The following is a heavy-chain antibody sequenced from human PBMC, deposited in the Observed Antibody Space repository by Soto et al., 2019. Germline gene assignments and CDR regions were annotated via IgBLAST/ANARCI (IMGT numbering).Heavy chain of an antibody. Sequence: QVQLVQSGAEVKKPGSSVKVSCKASGGTFSSYTISWVRQAPGQGLEWIGRIIPILGIANYSQKSQGRVSITADKSTSTAYMELSSLRSEDTAVYYCARVRWGAGSPAFDIWGQGTMVTVSS. D-gene: IGHD1-26*01. CDR3: ARVRWGAGSPAFDI. CDR1: GGTFSSYT. J-gene: IGHJ3*02. V-gene: IGHV1-69*02. CDR2: IIPILGIA.